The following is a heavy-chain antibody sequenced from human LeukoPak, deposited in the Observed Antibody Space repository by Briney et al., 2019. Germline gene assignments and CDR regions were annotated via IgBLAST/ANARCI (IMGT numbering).Heavy chain of an antibody. Sequence: SETLSLTCAAYGGSFSGYHWTWIRQSPGKGLEWIGDINPSGSTYYNPSIKSRLSISVDTSKNQFSLKLRSVTAADTAVYYCARGRHDITMIVVVMTSVSYYLDVWGKGTTVTVS. D-gene: IGHD3-22*01. CDR1: GGSFSGYH. CDR2: INPSGST. CDR3: ARGRHDITMIVVVMTSVSYYLDV. J-gene: IGHJ6*03. V-gene: IGHV4-34*01.